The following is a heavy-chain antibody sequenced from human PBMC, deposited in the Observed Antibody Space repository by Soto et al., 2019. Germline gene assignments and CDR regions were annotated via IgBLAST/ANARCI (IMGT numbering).Heavy chain of an antibody. J-gene: IGHJ6*02. CDR2: INHSGNT. CDR1: CGSFSGYY. CDR3: ASSGPAVLKGFYYPDMDV. V-gene: IGHV4-34*01. D-gene: IGHD2-2*01. Sequence: XQSLSLPCSIYCGSFSGYYWSWIRQPPGKGLEWIGEINHSGNTNYNPSLKSRVTISLDTSNNQFSLKLNSVTDADTAVYYCASSGPAVLKGFYYPDMDVWGHGTTVTVSS.